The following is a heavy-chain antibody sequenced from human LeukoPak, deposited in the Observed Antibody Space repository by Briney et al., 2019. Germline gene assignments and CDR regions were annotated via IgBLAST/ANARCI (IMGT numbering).Heavy chain of an antibody. J-gene: IGHJ1*01. CDR3: ARDYFSGSSGWQYFQH. CDR1: GGSFSGYY. D-gene: IGHD6-19*01. CDR2: INHSGST. V-gene: IGHV4-34*01. Sequence: SETLSLTCAVYGGSFSGYYWSWIRQPPGKGPEWIGEINHSGSTNYNPSLKSRVTISVDTSKNQFSLKLSSVTAADTAVYYCARDYFSGSSGWQYFQHWGQGTLVTVSS.